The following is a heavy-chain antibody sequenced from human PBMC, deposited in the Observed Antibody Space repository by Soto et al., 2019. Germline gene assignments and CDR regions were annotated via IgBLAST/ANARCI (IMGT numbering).Heavy chain of an antibody. CDR2: IRSKSNNYAT. V-gene: IGHV3-73*02. CDR3: AGDFYYNRDV. CDR1: GFPFNGSA. J-gene: IGHJ6*02. Sequence: EVQLVESGGGLVHPGGSLKLSCAASGFPFNGSAMHWVRQASGKGLERVGRIRSKSNNYATAYAASLKGRFTISRDDSKNTAYLQMNNLKTEDTAVYYCAGDFYYNRDVWGQGTTVTVSS.